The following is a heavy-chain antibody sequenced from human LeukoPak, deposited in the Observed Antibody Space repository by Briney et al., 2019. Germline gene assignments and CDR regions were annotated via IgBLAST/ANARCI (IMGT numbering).Heavy chain of an antibody. J-gene: IGHJ6*03. D-gene: IGHD2-2*01. CDR3: ARALTSSIVVVPSYYYYYMDV. Sequence: SETLSLTCTVSGGSISSYYWSWIRQPAGKGLEWIGRIYTSGSTNYNPSLKSRVTMSVDTSKNQFSLKLSSVTAADTAVYYCARALTSSIVVVPSYYYYYMDVWGKGTTVTVSS. CDR2: IYTSGST. V-gene: IGHV4-4*07. CDR1: GGSISSYY.